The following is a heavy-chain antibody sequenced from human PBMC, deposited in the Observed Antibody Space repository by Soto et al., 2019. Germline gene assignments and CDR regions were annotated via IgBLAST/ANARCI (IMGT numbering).Heavy chain of an antibody. Sequence: QLQLQESGPGLVKPSETLSLTCTVSGGSISSSSYYWGWIRQPPGKGLEWIGSIYYSGSTYYNPSLKSRVTISVDTSKNQFSLQLSSVTAADTAVYYCARRAKGVVTPLWGQGTLVTVSS. CDR2: IYYSGST. CDR3: ARRAKGVVTPL. D-gene: IGHD2-21*02. V-gene: IGHV4-39*01. J-gene: IGHJ4*02. CDR1: GGSISSSSYY.